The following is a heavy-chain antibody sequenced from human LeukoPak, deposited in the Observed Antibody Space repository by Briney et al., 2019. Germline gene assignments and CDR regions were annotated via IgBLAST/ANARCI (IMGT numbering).Heavy chain of an antibody. CDR2: IYTGGST. Sequence: TLSLTCTVSGGSVSSGSYYWSWIRQPAGKGLEWIGRIYTGGSTNYNPSLRGRVTISVDTSKNQFSLKLSSVTAADTAVYYCARDGADSSSWYDYWGQGTLVTVSS. CDR1: GGSVSSGSYY. J-gene: IGHJ4*02. CDR3: ARDGADSSSWYDY. D-gene: IGHD6-13*01. V-gene: IGHV4-61*02.